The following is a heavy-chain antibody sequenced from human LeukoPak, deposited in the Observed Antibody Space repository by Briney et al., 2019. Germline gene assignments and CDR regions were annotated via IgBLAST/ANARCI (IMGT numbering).Heavy chain of an antibody. D-gene: IGHD1-26*01. J-gene: IGHJ3*02. V-gene: IGHV1-2*02. CDR1: GYTLTGYY. Sequence: ASVKVSCKASGYTLTGYYMHWVRQAPGQGLEWMGWINPNSGGTNYAQKFQGRVTMTRDTSISTAYMELSRLRSDDTAVYYCARVLEWELLDAFDIWGQGTMVTVSS. CDR2: INPNSGGT. CDR3: ARVLEWELLDAFDI.